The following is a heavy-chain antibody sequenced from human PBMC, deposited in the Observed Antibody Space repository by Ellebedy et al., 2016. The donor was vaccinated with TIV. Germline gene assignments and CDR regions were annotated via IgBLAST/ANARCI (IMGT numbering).Heavy chain of an antibody. D-gene: IGHD6-19*01. CDR1: GFRLSTHG. CDR2: KRFDGRME. J-gene: IGHJ4*02. V-gene: IGHV3-30*02. CDR3: TRETNAPPGAVAGTGFDC. Sequence: GESLKISCVASGFRLSTHGMHWVRQAPGKGLEWVAFKRFDGRMEYNGDSVKGRFIISRDVSKNTLYLQMNRLRAEDTAMYYCTRETNAPPGAVAGTGFDCWGQGTLVIVFS.